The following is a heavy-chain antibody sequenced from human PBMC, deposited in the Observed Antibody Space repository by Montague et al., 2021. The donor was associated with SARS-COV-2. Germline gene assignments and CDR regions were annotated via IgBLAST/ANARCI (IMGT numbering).Heavy chain of an antibody. V-gene: IGHV4-59*01. D-gene: IGHD3-3*01. CDR1: GGSMRRYY. CDR2: IYDSGGA. Sequence: SETLSLTCTISGGSMRRYYWTWIRQLPGKELEWIGSIYDSGGARYNPSLKSRVSISVDASKNQFSLGVTSVTAADTAVYFRARRGTGNYEILDYWGQGILVTVSS. CDR3: ARRGTGNYEILDY. J-gene: IGHJ4*02.